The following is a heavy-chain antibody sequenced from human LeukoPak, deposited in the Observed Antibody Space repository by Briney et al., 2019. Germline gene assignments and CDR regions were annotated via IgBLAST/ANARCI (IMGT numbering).Heavy chain of an antibody. J-gene: IGHJ4*02. D-gene: IGHD6-13*01. V-gene: IGHV3-23*01. Sequence: GGSLRLSCAASGFTFSTYAMSWVRQAPGKGLEWVSSISGRGNNTYYADSVKGRFTISRDNSKSTLHLQVNSLRAEDTAIYYCARAYSSSWYDYWGQGTLVTVSS. CDR1: GFTFSTYA. CDR2: ISGRGNNT. CDR3: ARAYSSSWYDY.